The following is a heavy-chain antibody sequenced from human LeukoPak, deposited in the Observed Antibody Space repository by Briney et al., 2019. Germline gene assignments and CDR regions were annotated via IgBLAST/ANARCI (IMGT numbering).Heavy chain of an antibody. J-gene: IGHJ6*02. D-gene: IGHD3-22*01. CDR3: ARGNYDSSGYYPSRYYGMDV. CDR2: IGTAGDP. CDR1: GFTFSSYD. Sequence: SGGSLRLSCAASGFTFSSYDMHWVRQATGKGLEWVSAIGTAGDPYYPGSVKGRFTISRENAKNSLYLQMNSLRAGDTAVYYCARGNYDSSGYYPSRYYGMDVWGQGTTVTVSS. V-gene: IGHV3-13*05.